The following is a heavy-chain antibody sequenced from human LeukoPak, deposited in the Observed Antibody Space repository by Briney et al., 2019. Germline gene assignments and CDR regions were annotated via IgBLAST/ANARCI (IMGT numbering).Heavy chain of an antibody. D-gene: IGHD6-13*01. Sequence: GGSLRLSCAASGFTFSSYGMNWVRQAPGKGLEWVSAISGSGGSTYYADSVKGRFTISRDNSKNTLYLQMNSLRAEDTAVYYRAKGNAAAGIYDWGQGILVTVSS. J-gene: IGHJ4*02. CDR1: GFTFSSYG. CDR2: ISGSGGST. V-gene: IGHV3-23*01. CDR3: AKGNAAAGIYD.